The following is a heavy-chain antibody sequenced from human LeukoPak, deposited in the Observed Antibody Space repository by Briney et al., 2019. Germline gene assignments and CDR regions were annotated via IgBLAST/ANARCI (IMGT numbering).Heavy chain of an antibody. J-gene: IGHJ4*02. Sequence: PPETLSLTCAVYGGSFSGYYWSWIRQPPGKGLEWIGEINHSGSTNYNPSLKSRVTISVDTSKNQFSLKLSSVTAADTAVYYCARAVYSYGPYDYWGQGTLVTVSS. CDR3: ARAVYSYGPYDY. CDR1: GGSFSGYY. D-gene: IGHD5-18*01. CDR2: INHSGST. V-gene: IGHV4-34*01.